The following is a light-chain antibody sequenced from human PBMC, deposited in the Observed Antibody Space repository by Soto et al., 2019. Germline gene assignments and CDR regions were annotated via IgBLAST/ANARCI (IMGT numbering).Light chain of an antibody. CDR1: QSVSSSY. CDR3: QQYGST. CDR2: GAS. V-gene: IGKV3-20*01. Sequence: EIVLTQSPGTLSLSPGERATLSCRASQSVSSSYLAWYQQKPGQAPRLLIYGASSRATGIPDRFSGSGSGTDFTLTIRRLEPEDFAVYYCQQYGSTFGQGTRLEI. J-gene: IGKJ5*01.